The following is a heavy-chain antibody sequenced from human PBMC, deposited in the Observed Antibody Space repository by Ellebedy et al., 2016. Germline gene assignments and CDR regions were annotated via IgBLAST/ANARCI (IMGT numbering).Heavy chain of an antibody. V-gene: IGHV4-38-2*02. Sequence: SETLSLXCTVSGSSIRSGYFWGWIRQPPGKGLEWIGRIFTSGNTNYNPSLSSRVTMSIDTSKNQFSLKLSSVTAADTAMYYCAREGGDDGGTRSDYWGQGTLVTVSS. CDR2: IFTSGNT. J-gene: IGHJ4*02. CDR1: GSSIRSGYF. CDR3: AREGGDDGGTRSDY. D-gene: IGHD1-1*01.